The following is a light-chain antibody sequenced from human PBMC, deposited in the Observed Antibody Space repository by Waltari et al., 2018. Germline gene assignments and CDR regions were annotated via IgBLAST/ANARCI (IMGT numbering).Light chain of an antibody. CDR1: ALPKQY. CDR2: KDS. CDR3: QSADSSGTYNYV. V-gene: IGLV3-25*03. Sequence: SYELTQPPSVSVSPGQTARNTCSGDALPKQYAYWYQQKPGQAPVLVIDKDSERPSGIPERFSGSSSGTTVTLTISGVQAEDEDDYYCQSADSSGTYNYVFGTGTKVTVL. J-gene: IGLJ1*01.